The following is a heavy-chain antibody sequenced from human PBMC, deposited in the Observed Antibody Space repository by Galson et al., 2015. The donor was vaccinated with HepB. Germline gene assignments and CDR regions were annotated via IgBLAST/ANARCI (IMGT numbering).Heavy chain of an antibody. Sequence: SLRLSCAASGFTFSSYAMHWVRQAPGKGLEWVAVISYDGSNKYYADSVKGRFTISRDNSKNTLYLQMNSLRAEDTAVYYCARMSRYLAAAGTYGDDYWGQGTLVTVSS. D-gene: IGHD6-13*01. CDR1: GFTFSSYA. CDR2: ISYDGSNK. V-gene: IGHV3-30-3*01. CDR3: ARMSRYLAAAGTYGDDY. J-gene: IGHJ4*02.